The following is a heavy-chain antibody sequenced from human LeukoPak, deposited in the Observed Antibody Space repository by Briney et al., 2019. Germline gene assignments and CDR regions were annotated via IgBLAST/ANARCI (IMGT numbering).Heavy chain of an antibody. Sequence: GGSLRLSCAASGFSFRSYAVHWVRQAPGKGLEWVTFVSYDGSNKVYADSVKGRFTISRDNSRNTLNLQMNSLRVEDTAVYYCARGPYDIVATIDFWGQGTLVTVSS. CDR2: VSYDGSNK. J-gene: IGHJ4*02. D-gene: IGHD5-12*01. CDR1: GFSFRSYA. CDR3: ARGPYDIVATIDF. V-gene: IGHV3-30*04.